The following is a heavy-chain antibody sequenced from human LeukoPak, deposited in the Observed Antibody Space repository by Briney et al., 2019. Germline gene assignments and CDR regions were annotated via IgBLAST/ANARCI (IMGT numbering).Heavy chain of an antibody. V-gene: IGHV1-3*01. J-gene: IGHJ3*02. Sequence: ASVKVSCKASGYTFTSYAMHWVRQAPGQRLEWMGRINAGNGNTKYSQKFQGRVTITRDTSASTAYMELSSLRSEDTAVYYCARAPYYYGSGSSNAFDIWGQGTMVTVSS. CDR1: GYTFTSYA. CDR3: ARAPYYYGSGSSNAFDI. CDR2: INAGNGNT. D-gene: IGHD3-10*01.